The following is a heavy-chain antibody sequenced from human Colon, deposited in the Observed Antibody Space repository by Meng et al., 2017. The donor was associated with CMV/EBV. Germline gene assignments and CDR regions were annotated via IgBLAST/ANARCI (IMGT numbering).Heavy chain of an antibody. V-gene: IGHV5-51*06. J-gene: IGHJ5*01. CDR2: IYPTDSDT. CDR1: GYTFFSYW. Sequence: GGSLRLSCTGFGYTFFSYWIGWVRQVPGKGLEWMGIIYPTDSDTRYSPSFQGQVLISADKSMNTAYLELYNLKASDTAIYYCARGGSGSFNWFDSWGQGTLVTVSS. CDR3: ARGGSGSFNWFDS. D-gene: IGHD3-10*01.